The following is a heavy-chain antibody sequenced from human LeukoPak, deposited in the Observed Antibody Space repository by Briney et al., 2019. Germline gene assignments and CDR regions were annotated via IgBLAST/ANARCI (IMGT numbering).Heavy chain of an antibody. CDR1: GFTFSRNW. Sequence: GGSLRLSRAASGFTFSRNWMSWVRQAPGKGLEWVANIKQDGSEQYYVDSVKGRFTIFRDNTKNSVFLQMNSLRVEDTAMYRCVRTAIAANWFDPWGQGTLVTVSS. D-gene: IGHD2-15*01. V-gene: IGHV3-7*01. CDR3: VRTAIAANWFDP. J-gene: IGHJ5*02. CDR2: IKQDGSEQ.